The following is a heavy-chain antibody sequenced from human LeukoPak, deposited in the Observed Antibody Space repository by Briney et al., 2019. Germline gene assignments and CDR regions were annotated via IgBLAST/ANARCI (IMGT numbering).Heavy chain of an antibody. CDR1: GESFSRYY. J-gene: IGHJ6*03. D-gene: IGHD5-18*01. CDR3: ASAGRANTAFPSYYYDMDV. Sequence: ADTVSLTYAFCGESFSRYYWSGIRDPRAKGREWRGEIHHSGSTNYNPSLQGRVTISVDTSNNQFLLEPNHVTGADTAVYYCASAGRANTAFPSYYYDMDVWGKGTTVTVSS. V-gene: IGHV4-34*01. CDR2: IHHSGST.